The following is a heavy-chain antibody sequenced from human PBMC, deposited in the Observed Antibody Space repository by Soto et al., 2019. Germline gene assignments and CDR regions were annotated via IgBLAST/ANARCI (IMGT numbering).Heavy chain of an antibody. Sequence: QIPLVQSGAEVKKPGASVKVSCKASGYTFNIYGINWVRQAPGQGLEWMGWISAFNGKTNYAQNVQGRVTMTTDTSTSTAYVELRGLRSDDTAVYYCARDRVPKSSGFFPFDYWGHGTLVTVSS. D-gene: IGHD3-22*01. V-gene: IGHV1-18*01. CDR2: ISAFNGKT. CDR3: ARDRVPKSSGFFPFDY. J-gene: IGHJ4*01. CDR1: GYTFNIYG.